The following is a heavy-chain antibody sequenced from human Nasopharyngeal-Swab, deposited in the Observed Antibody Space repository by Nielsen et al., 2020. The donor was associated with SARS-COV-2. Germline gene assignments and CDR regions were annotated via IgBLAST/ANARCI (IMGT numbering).Heavy chain of an antibody. CDR3: ARGGADCSSTSCYVSYYYYYMDV. CDR2: ISSSSSTI. J-gene: IGHJ6*03. Sequence: GESLKISCAASGFTISSYSMNWVRQAPGKGLEWVSYISSSSSTIYYADSVKGRFTISRDNAKNSLYLQMNSLRAEDTAVYYCARGGADCSSTSCYVSYYYYYMDVWGKGTTVTVSS. CDR1: GFTISSYS. V-gene: IGHV3-48*01. D-gene: IGHD2-2*01.